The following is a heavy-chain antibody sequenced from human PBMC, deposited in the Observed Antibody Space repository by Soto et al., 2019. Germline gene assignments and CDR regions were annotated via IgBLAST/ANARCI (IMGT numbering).Heavy chain of an antibody. CDR2: ISYDGSNK. J-gene: IGHJ4*02. D-gene: IGHD6-19*01. CDR3: ARMRIAVAGPNYFDY. CDR1: GFTFSSYA. V-gene: IGHV3-30-3*01. Sequence: QVQLVESGGGVVQPGRSLRLSCAASGFTFSSYAMHWVRQAPGKGLEWVAVISYDGSNKYYADSVKGRFTISRDNSKNTLYLQMNSLRAEDTAVYYCARMRIAVAGPNYFDYWGQGTLVTASS.